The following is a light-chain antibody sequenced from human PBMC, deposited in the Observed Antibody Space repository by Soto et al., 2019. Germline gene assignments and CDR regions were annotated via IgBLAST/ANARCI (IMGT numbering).Light chain of an antibody. CDR1: SSDVGNYDY. Sequence: QSALTQPASVSGSPGQSITISCTGTSSDVGNYDYVSWYQQHPGKVPKLIVYEVSNRPSGVSNRFSGSKSGNTASLTISGLQAEDEADYYYSSYTTTATVVFGGGTKLTVL. CDR2: EVS. CDR3: SSYTTTATVV. V-gene: IGLV2-14*01. J-gene: IGLJ2*01.